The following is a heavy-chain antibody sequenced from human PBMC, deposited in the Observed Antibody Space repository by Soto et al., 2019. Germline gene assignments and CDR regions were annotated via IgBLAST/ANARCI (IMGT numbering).Heavy chain of an antibody. V-gene: IGHV4-59*01. J-gene: IGHJ4*02. CDR1: GDSISTFY. CDR3: VRGRTVRNYADDSSDYFYFFDY. CDR2: VYYTGST. Sequence: SETLSLTCTVSGDSISTFYWGWMRQSPGKELEWIGYVYYTGSTNYNPSLKSRVTISVDRSKNQFSLKLTSANAADTAVYYCVRGRTVRNYADDSSDYFYFFDYWGQGTQVTVSS. D-gene: IGHD3-22*01.